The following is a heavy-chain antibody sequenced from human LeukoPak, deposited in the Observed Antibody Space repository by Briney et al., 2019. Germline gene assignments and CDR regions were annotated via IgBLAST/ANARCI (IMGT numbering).Heavy chain of an antibody. CDR1: GFTFSSYG. Sequence: GGSLRLSCAASGFTFSSYGMSWVRQAPGKGLEWVSAISGSGGSTYYADSVKGRFTISRDNAKNSLYLQMNSLRAEDTAVYYCARDSKVDYYGSGSYSWFDPWGQGTLVTVSS. CDR3: ARDSKVDYYGSGSYSWFDP. J-gene: IGHJ5*02. D-gene: IGHD3-10*01. V-gene: IGHV3-23*01. CDR2: ISGSGGST.